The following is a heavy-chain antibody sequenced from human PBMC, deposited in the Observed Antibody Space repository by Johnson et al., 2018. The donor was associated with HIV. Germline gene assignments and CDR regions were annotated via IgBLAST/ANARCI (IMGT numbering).Heavy chain of an antibody. V-gene: IGHV3-13*01. Sequence: VQLVESGGGLVQPGGSLRLSCAASGFTFSSYDMHWVRQATGKGLEWVSAIGTAGDTYYPGSVKGRFTISRENAKNSLYLQMNSLRAGDTAVYYCARGEGDYYYDSSGYYAYAFDIWGQGTMVTVSS. CDR3: ARGEGDYYYDSSGYYAYAFDI. D-gene: IGHD3-22*01. CDR2: IGTAGDT. CDR1: GFTFSSYD. J-gene: IGHJ3*02.